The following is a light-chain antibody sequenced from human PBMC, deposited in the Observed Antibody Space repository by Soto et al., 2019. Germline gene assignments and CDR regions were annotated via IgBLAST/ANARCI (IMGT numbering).Light chain of an antibody. J-gene: IGLJ1*01. CDR3: SSYTSSSTYV. CDR1: SSDVGSSNG. V-gene: IGLV2-18*02. Sequence: QSVPTEPPFVSWSPGQSAAISCTGTSSDVGSSNGVSWYQQPPGTAPKLMIYDVSNRPSGVPDRFSGSKSGNTASLTISGLQAEDEADYYCSSYTSSSTYVFGSGTKVTVL. CDR2: DVS.